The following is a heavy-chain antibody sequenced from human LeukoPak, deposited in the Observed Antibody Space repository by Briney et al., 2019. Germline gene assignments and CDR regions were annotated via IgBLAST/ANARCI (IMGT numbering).Heavy chain of an antibody. Sequence: PSETLSLTCTVSGNSISSSYWSSIRQSPGKGLEWIGYIFYNGSTNYNPSLKSRVTISVDTSKNQFSLKLSSVTAADTAVYYCAKGYCRGGSCYAYSFDYWGQGTLATVSS. CDR1: GNSISSSY. D-gene: IGHD2-15*01. CDR3: AKGYCRGGSCYAYSFDY. CDR2: IFYNGST. V-gene: IGHV4-59*01. J-gene: IGHJ4*02.